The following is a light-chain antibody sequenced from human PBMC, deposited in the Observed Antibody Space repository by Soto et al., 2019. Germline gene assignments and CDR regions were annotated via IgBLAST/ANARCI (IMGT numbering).Light chain of an antibody. V-gene: IGKV1-39*01. J-gene: IGKJ1*01. CDR3: QQSFSSPWT. Sequence: DIQLTQSPSSLSASVGDRVTITCQASQSTRSYSNWYQQKPGKAPRLLIFGASSLESGVPPRFSGSGSGTDFTLTISSLRPEDFATYYCQQSFSSPWTFGQGTKVDIK. CDR1: QSTRSY. CDR2: GAS.